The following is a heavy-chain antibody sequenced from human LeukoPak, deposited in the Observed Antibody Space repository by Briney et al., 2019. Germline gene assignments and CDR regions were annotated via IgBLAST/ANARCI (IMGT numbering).Heavy chain of an antibody. Sequence: PGRSLRLSCAASGFTFSSYAMHWVRQAPGKGLEYVSAISSNGGSTYYANSVKGRFTISRDNSKNTLYLQMGSLRAEDMAVYYCARGASRDQFDYWGQGTLVTVSS. CDR2: ISSNGGST. CDR3: ARGASRDQFDY. D-gene: IGHD4/OR15-4a*01. J-gene: IGHJ4*02. V-gene: IGHV3-64*01. CDR1: GFTFSSYA.